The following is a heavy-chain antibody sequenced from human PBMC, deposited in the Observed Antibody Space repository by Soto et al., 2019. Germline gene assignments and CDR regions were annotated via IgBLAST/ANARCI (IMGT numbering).Heavy chain of an antibody. D-gene: IGHD3-3*01. Sequence: PSETLSLTCAVSGGSISSGGYSWSWIRQPPGKGLEWIGYIYHSGSTYYNPSLKSRVTISVDRSKNQFSLKLSSVTAADTAVYYCARVVGFWSGYDYWGQGTLVTVSS. CDR3: ARVVGFWSGYDY. V-gene: IGHV4-30-2*01. CDR2: IYHSGST. CDR1: GGSISSGGYS. J-gene: IGHJ4*02.